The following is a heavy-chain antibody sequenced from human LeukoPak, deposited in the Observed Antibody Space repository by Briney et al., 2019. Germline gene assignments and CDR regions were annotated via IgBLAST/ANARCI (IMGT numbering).Heavy chain of an antibody. J-gene: IGHJ4*02. CDR3: ARDRGSGSYYYFDY. Sequence: ASETLSLTCTVSGVSISSYYWSWIRQPAGKGLEWIGRIYTSGSTNYNPSLKSRVTMSVDTSKNQFSLKLSSVTAADTAVYYCARDRGSGSYYYFDYWGQGTLVTVSS. D-gene: IGHD3-10*01. V-gene: IGHV4-4*07. CDR2: IYTSGST. CDR1: GVSISSYY.